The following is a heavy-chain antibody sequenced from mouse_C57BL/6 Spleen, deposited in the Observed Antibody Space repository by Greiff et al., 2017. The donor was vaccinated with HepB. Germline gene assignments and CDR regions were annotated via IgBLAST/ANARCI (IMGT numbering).Heavy chain of an antibody. J-gene: IGHJ4*01. Sequence: EVKLQESGPELVKPGASVKIPCKASGYTFTDYNMDWVKQSHGKSLEWIGDINPNNGGTIYNQKFKGKATLTVDKSSSTAYMELRSLTSEDTAVYYCARSPTRDYAMDYWGQGTSVTVSS. CDR2: INPNNGGT. V-gene: IGHV1-18*01. CDR3: ARSPTRDYAMDY. CDR1: GYTFTDYN.